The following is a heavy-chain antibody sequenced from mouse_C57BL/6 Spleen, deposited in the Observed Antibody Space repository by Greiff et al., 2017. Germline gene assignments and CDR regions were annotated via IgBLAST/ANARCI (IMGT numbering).Heavy chain of an antibody. V-gene: IGHV5-6*01. J-gene: IGHJ2*01. CDR3: ARLGNYYGSSPYYFDY. Sequence: EVNVVESGGDLVKPGGSLKLSCAASGFTFSSYGMSWVRQTPDKRLEWVATISSGGSYTYYPDSVKGRFTISRDNAKNTLYLQMSSLKSEDTAMYYCARLGNYYGSSPYYFDYWGQGTTLTVSS. CDR1: GFTFSSYG. CDR2: ISSGGSYT. D-gene: IGHD1-1*01.